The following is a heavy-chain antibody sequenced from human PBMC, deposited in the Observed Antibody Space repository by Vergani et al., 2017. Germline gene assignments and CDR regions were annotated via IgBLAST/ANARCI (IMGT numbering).Heavy chain of an antibody. D-gene: IGHD3-3*01. Sequence: QVQLQQWGAGLLKPSETLSLTCAVYGGSFSGYYWSWIRQPPGKGLEWIGEINHSGSTNYNPSLKSRVTISVDTSKNQFSLKMSSVTAADTAVYYCARVSYDFWSGYYTGFDYWGQGTLVTVSS. CDR3: ARVSYDFWSGYYTGFDY. J-gene: IGHJ4*02. CDR1: GGSFSGYY. CDR2: INHSGST. V-gene: IGHV4-34*01.